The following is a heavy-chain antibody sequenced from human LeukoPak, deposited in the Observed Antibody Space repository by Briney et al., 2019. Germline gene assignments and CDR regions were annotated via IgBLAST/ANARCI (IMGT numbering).Heavy chain of an antibody. Sequence: PSDTLSHTCAVYGGSFSDYYWSWIRQPPGKGLEWIGEINHSGSTNYNPSLKSRVTISVDTSKNQFSLKLNSVTAADTAVYYCARCIHDCSNSDSWFDTWGQGTLVTVSS. CDR1: GGSFSDYY. CDR3: ARCIHDCSNSDSWFDT. CDR2: INHSGST. V-gene: IGHV4-34*01. D-gene: IGHD4-11*01. J-gene: IGHJ5*02.